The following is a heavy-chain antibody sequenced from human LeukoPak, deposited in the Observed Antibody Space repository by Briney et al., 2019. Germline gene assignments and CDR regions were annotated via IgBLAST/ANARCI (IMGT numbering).Heavy chain of an antibody. V-gene: IGHV4-4*09. CDR2: IYTSGST. D-gene: IGHD3-22*01. J-gene: IGHJ6*03. Sequence: SETLSLTCTVSGGSISSYYWSWIRQPPGKGLEWIGYIYTSGSTNYNPSLKSRVTISVDTSKNQFSLKLSSVTAADTAVYYCARHYYDTATFTYYYYYMDAWGKGTTVTVSS. CDR3: ARHYYDTATFTYYYYYMDA. CDR1: GGSISSYY.